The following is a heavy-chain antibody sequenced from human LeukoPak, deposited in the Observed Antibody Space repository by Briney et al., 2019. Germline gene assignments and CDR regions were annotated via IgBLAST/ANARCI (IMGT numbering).Heavy chain of an antibody. V-gene: IGHV4-31*03. Sequence: SETLSLTCTVSGGSISSGGYYWSWIRQHPGKGLEWIGYIYYSGSTYYNPSLKSRVTISVDTSKNQFSLKLSSVTAADTAVYYCARAVTIFGVAIYYFDYWGQGTLVTVSS. J-gene: IGHJ4*02. CDR1: GGSISSGGYY. CDR2: IYYSGST. CDR3: ARAVTIFGVAIYYFDY. D-gene: IGHD3-3*01.